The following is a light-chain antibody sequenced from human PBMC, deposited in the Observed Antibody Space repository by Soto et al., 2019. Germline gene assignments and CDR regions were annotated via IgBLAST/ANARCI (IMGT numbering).Light chain of an antibody. V-gene: IGKV4-1*01. CDR3: QQYFSPPPT. CDR2: WAS. Sequence: DIVMTQSPDSLAVSLGERATINCKSSQNILYGSNNRNSLAWFQQKPGQPPKLLIYWASTRESGVPDRFSGSGSGTDFTLTISRLQPEDVALYYCQQYFSPPPTFGQGTKLEI. J-gene: IGKJ2*01. CDR1: QNILYGSNNRNS.